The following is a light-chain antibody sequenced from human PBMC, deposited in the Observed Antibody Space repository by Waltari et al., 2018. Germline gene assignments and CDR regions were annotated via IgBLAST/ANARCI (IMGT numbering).Light chain of an antibody. CDR3: QQYGSSPPDT. CDR2: GAS. V-gene: IGKV3-20*01. Sequence: EIVLTQSPGTLSLSPGEGATLSCRASQSVNSYLAWYQQKPGRAPRLLIYGASTRATGIPDRFSGSGSGTDFTLTITRLEPEDFAVYYCQQYGSSPPDTFGGGTKVEIE. CDR1: QSVNSY. J-gene: IGKJ4*01.